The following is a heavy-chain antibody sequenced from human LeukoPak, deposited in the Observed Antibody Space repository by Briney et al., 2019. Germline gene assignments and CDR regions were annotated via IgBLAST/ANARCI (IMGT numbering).Heavy chain of an antibody. CDR1: GYTFTGYY. J-gene: IGHJ6*02. CDR2: INPNSGGT. CDR3: AREELRVVRGVTRIDYYYYGMDV. V-gene: IGHV1-2*02. D-gene: IGHD3-10*01. Sequence: GVSVKVSCKASGYTFTGYYMHWVRQAPGQGLEWMGWINPNSGGTNYAQKFQGRVTMTRDTSISTAYMELSRLRSDDTAVYYCAREELRVVRGVTRIDYYYYGMDVWGQGTTVTVSS.